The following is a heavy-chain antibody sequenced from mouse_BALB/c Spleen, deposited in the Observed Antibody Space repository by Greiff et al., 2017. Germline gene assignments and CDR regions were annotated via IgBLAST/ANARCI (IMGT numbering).Heavy chain of an antibody. Sequence: DVMLVESGGGLVKLGGSLKLSCAASGFTFSSYYMSWVRQTPEKRLELVAAINSNGGSTYYPDTVKGRFTISRDNAKNTLYLQMSSLKSEDTALYYCARLTYGYDGTGNYFDYWGQGTTLTVSS. V-gene: IGHV5-6-2*01. CDR3: ARLTYGYDGTGNYFDY. CDR2: INSNGGST. CDR1: GFTFSSYY. D-gene: IGHD2-2*01. J-gene: IGHJ2*01.